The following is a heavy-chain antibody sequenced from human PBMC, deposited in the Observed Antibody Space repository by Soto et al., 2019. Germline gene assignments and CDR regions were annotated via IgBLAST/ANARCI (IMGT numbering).Heavy chain of an antibody. CDR1: GFTFSSYG. CDR3: ARDRKIVGGNDAFDI. J-gene: IGHJ3*02. Sequence: PGGSLRLSCAASGFTFSSYGMHWVRQAPGKGLEWVAVIWYDGSNKYYADSVKGRFTISRDNSKNTLYLQMNSLRAEDTAVYYCARDRKIVGGNDAFDIWGQGTMVTVSS. D-gene: IGHD3-22*01. V-gene: IGHV3-33*01. CDR2: IWYDGSNK.